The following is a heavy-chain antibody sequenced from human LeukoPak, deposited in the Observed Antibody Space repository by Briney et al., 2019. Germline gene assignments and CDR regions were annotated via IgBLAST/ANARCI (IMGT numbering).Heavy chain of an antibody. Sequence: GGSLRLSCAASGFTFSTYGMNWVRQAPGKGLKWVSGITPDAGRTYYADSVKGRFTIYRDNSKNTVYLQMSSLRAEDTAVYYCTRVEETATTAAIIRKYSYYYYYMDVWGKGNTVTVSS. D-gene: IGHD4-11*01. CDR3: TRVEETATTAAIIRKYSYYYYYMDV. V-gene: IGHV3-23*01. CDR2: ITPDAGRT. CDR1: GFTFSTYG. J-gene: IGHJ6*03.